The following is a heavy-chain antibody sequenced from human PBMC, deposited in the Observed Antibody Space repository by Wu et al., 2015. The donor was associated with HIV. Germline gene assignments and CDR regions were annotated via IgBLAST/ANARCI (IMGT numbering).Heavy chain of an antibody. V-gene: IGHV4-59*08. D-gene: IGHD2-2*01. CDR2: LYNSGNT. J-gene: IGHJ4*02. CDR3: AKVVAPAVATYYFDY. CDR1: GGSIGSND. Sequence: QVQLQESGPGLVKPSETLSLTCSVSGGSIGSNDWSWIRQPPGKGLEWIGYLYNSGNTKYSPSLKSRVTILVDTSQNQFSLKLSSVTAADTAVYYCAKVVAPAVATYYFDYWGQGTLVTVSS.